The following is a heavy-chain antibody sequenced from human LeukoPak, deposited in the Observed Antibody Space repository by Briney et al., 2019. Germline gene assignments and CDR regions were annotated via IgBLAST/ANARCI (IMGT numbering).Heavy chain of an antibody. CDR3: AKDGTIFGVVITYFDY. J-gene: IGHJ4*02. Sequence: GGSLRLSCAAPGFTFSSYAMSWVRQAPGKGLEWVSAISGSGGSTYYADSVKGRFTISRDNSKNTLYLQMNSLRAEDTAVYYCAKDGTIFGVVITYFDYWGQGTLVTVSS. CDR2: ISGSGGST. V-gene: IGHV3-23*01. D-gene: IGHD3-3*01. CDR1: GFTFSSYA.